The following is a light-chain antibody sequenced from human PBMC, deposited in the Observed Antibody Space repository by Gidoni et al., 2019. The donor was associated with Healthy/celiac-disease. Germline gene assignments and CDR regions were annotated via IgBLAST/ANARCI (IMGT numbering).Light chain of an antibody. CDR3: QQYNNWTPALT. Sequence: EIVMTQSPATLSVSPGERATLSSRASQSVSSNLAWYQQKPGQAPRLLIYGASTRPTGIPARFSGSGSGTEFTLTISSLQSEDFAVYYCQQYNNWTPALTFGGGTKVEIK. CDR2: GAS. V-gene: IGKV3-15*01. CDR1: QSVSSN. J-gene: IGKJ4*01.